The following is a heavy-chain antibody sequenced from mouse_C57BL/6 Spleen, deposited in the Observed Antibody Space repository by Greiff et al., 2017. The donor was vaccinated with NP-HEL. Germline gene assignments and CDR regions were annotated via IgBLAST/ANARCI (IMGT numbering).Heavy chain of an antibody. D-gene: IGHD2-10*02. CDR1: GYTFTEST. CDR3: ARHGPYGNYGYWYFDV. V-gene: IGHV1-62-2*01. J-gene: IGHJ1*03. Sequence: VQLQQSGAELVKPGASVKLSCKASGYTFTESTLHWVTQRSGQGLEWIGWFYPGRGSIKYNEKFKDTATLTADNSSSPVYMELSRLTSEDSAVYFCARHGPYGNYGYWYFDVWGTGTTVTVSS. CDR2: FYPGRGSI.